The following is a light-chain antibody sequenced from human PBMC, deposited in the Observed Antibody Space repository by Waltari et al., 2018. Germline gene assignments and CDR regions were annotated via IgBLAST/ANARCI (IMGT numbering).Light chain of an antibody. CDR2: WAS. Sequence: DIVMTQSPDSLAVSLGERATINCKSSQSLLYSSNNKNYLAWYQQKLGQPPKLLCYWASTRESGVPDRFSGSGSGTDFTLTISSLQAEDVAVYYCQQYYGTPPYTFGQGTKLEIK. CDR3: QQYYGTPPYT. CDR1: QSLLYSSNNKNY. J-gene: IGKJ2*01. V-gene: IGKV4-1*01.